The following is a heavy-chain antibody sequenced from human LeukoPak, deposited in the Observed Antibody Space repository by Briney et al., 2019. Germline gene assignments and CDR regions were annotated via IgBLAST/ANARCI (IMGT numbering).Heavy chain of an antibody. CDR1: SYSISSGYY. CDR2: IFYSGRA. CDR3: SRERGGRTCCASGDFDF. Sequence: PSETLSLTCAVSSYSISSGYYWDWIRQPPGKGLEWIGTIFYSGRAYYNPSLKSRVTMSVATSKNHFSLKLTSVTAADTAVFFCSRERGGRTCCASGDFDFWGQGTLVTVSS. J-gene: IGHJ4*02. V-gene: IGHV4-38-2*02. D-gene: IGHD3-10*01.